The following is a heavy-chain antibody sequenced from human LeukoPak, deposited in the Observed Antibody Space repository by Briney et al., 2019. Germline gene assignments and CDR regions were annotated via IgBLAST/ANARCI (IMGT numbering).Heavy chain of an antibody. CDR3: ARGGDFVVVTAIDY. J-gene: IGHJ4*02. CDR2: MNPNSGNT. V-gene: IGHV1-8*01. Sequence: ASVKVSCKASGYTFTSYDINWVRQATGQGLEWMGWMNPNSGNTGYAQKFQGRVTMTRNTSISTAYMELSSLRSEDTAVYYCARGGDFVVVTAIDYWGQGTLVTVSS. CDR1: GYTFTSYD. D-gene: IGHD2-21*02.